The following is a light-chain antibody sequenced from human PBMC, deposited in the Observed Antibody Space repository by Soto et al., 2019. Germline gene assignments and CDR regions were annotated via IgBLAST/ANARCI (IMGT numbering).Light chain of an antibody. CDR3: QQYYSYPRT. V-gene: IGKV1-8*01. CDR1: QGISSY. CDR2: AAS. J-gene: IGKJ4*01. Sequence: AIRMTQSPSSFSASTGDRVTITCRASQGISSYLAWYQQKPGKAPKLLIYAASTLQSGVPSRFSGSGSGTDFTLTISCLQSEDFATYYCQQYYSYPRTFVGGTKVEIK.